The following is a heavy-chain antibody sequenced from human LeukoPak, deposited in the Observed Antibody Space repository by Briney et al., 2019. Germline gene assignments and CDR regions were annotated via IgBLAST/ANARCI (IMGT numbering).Heavy chain of an antibody. V-gene: IGHV3-23*01. J-gene: IGHJ4*02. Sequence: PGGSLRLSCAASGFTFSNYAMSWVRQAPGKGLERVSIISGSGDSTYYADSVKGRFTISRVNSKNTLYLQMNSLRAEDTAVYYCAKNSYGYYFDYWAQGTLVTVSS. CDR2: ISGSGDST. CDR1: GFTFSNYA. CDR3: AKNSYGYYFDY. D-gene: IGHD5-18*01.